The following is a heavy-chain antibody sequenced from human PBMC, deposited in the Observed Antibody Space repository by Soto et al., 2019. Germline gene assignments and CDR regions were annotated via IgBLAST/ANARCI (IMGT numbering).Heavy chain of an antibody. V-gene: IGHV3-33*01. CDR3: ARALHDTVDAMDV. D-gene: IGHD5-18*01. CDR1: GFNFSRNG. Sequence: QVRLAEAGGGVVQPGRSLRLSCLASGFNFSRNGMHWVRHAPGTGLEWVAVIWYDGNTTYYADSVKGRFTISRDNSRNTLYLQMISLRVEDTAGYYCARALHDTVDAMDVWGQGTTVIVAS. CDR2: IWYDGNTT. J-gene: IGHJ6*02.